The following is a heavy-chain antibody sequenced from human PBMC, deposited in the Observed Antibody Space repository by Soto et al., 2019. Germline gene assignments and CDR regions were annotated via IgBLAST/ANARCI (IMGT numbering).Heavy chain of an antibody. V-gene: IGHV4-34*01. Sequence: QVQLQQWGAGLLKPSETLSLTCAVYGGSFSGHSWSWIRQPPGKGLEWIGESDHGGTTKYNPYLASRVNISTDTSKNQFSLKLISVSAADTAVYYWARVDDYWGQGNLVTVSS. J-gene: IGHJ4*02. CDR2: SDHGGTT. CDR3: ARVDDY. CDR1: GGSFSGHS.